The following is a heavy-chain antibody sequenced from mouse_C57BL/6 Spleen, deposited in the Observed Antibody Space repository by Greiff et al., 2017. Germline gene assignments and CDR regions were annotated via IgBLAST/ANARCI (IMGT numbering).Heavy chain of an antibody. Sequence: VQLQQSGPELVKPGASVKMSCKASGYTFTDYNMHWVKQSHGKSLEWIGYINPNNGGTSYNQKFKGKATLTVNKSSSTAYMELRSLTSEDSSVYYCAGYYYGGPFDYWGQGTTLTVSS. D-gene: IGHD1-1*01. CDR2: INPNNGGT. CDR3: AGYYYGGPFDY. CDR1: GYTFTDYN. V-gene: IGHV1-22*01. J-gene: IGHJ2*01.